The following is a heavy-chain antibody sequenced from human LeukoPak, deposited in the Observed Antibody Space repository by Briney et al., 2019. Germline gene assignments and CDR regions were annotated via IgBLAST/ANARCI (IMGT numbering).Heavy chain of an antibody. CDR2: INPNSGGT. J-gene: IGHJ6*02. CDR3: ARQIVVVVAATSDGMDV. Sequence: ASVKVSCKASGYTFTGYYMHWVRQAPGQGLEWMGWINPNSGGTNYAQKFQGGVTMTRDTSISTAYMELSRLRSDDTAVYYCARQIVVVVAATSDGMDVWGQGTTVTVSS. D-gene: IGHD2-15*01. V-gene: IGHV1-2*02. CDR1: GYTFTGYY.